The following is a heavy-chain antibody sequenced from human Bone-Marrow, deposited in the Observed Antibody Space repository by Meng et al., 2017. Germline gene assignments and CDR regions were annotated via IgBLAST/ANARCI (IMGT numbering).Heavy chain of an antibody. CDR2: INHSGST. J-gene: IGHJ2*01. CDR3: ARVKLIRGKRGYFDL. V-gene: IGHV4-34*01. CDR1: RGSFIRYY. Sequence: QHCVAGLLNPSETLPLTSAVYRGSFIRYYWSWTLHRPARGLEWIVEINHSGSTNYNPSLKSRVTIAVDTSKNQFSLKLSSETAADTAVYYCARVKLIRGKRGYFDLWGRGTLVTVSS. D-gene: IGHD3-10*01.